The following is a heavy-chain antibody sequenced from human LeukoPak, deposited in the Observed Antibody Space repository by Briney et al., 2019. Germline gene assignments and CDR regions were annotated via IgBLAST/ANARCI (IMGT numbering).Heavy chain of an antibody. D-gene: IGHD4-17*01. Sequence: ASVKVSCKASGYTFTGYYIHWVRQPPGPGLEWMGCINPNSGGTNNAQKFQGRVTMTRDTSISTAYMELSRMTSDDTAVYYCAIAMMTSVSMGDYCGQGTLVTVSS. CDR2: INPNSGGT. CDR3: AIAMMTSVSMGDY. V-gene: IGHV1-2*02. CDR1: GYTFTGYY. J-gene: IGHJ4*02.